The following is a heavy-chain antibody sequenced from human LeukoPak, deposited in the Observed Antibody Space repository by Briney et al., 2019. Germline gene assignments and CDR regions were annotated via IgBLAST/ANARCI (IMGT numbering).Heavy chain of an antibody. Sequence: SETLSLTCAVYGVSFSGYYWSWIRQPPGKGLEWIGEINHSGSTNYNPSLKSRVTISVDTSKNQFSLKLTSVTAADTAVYYCARESMVRGATNWFDPWGQGTLVTVS. CDR1: GVSFSGYY. CDR2: INHSGST. V-gene: IGHV4-34*01. J-gene: IGHJ5*02. CDR3: ARESMVRGATNWFDP. D-gene: IGHD3-10*01.